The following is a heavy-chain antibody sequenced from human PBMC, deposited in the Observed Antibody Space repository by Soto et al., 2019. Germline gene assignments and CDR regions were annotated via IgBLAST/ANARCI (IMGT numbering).Heavy chain of an antibody. CDR2: NNAGNGNT. CDR3: ARDPYSSGWHHDAFDI. CDR1: GYTFTSYA. D-gene: IGHD6-19*01. V-gene: IGHV1-3*01. J-gene: IGHJ3*02. Sequence: ASVKVSCKASGYTFTSYAMHWVRQAPGQRLEWMGWNNAGNGNTKYSQKYQGRVTITRDTSASTAYMELSSLRSEDTAVYYCARDPYSSGWHHDAFDIWGQGTMVTVSS.